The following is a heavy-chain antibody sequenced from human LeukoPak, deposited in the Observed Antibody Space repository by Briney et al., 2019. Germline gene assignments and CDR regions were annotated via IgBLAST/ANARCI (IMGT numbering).Heavy chain of an antibody. Sequence: SETLSLTCAVYGGSFSGYYWSWIRQPPGKGLEWIGEINHSGSTNYNPSLKSRVTISVDTSKNQFSLKLSSVTAADTAVYYCARREQFYYCDSSGYSFDYWGQGTLVTVSS. D-gene: IGHD3-22*01. J-gene: IGHJ4*02. CDR3: ARREQFYYCDSSGYSFDY. V-gene: IGHV4-34*01. CDR1: GGSFSGYY. CDR2: INHSGST.